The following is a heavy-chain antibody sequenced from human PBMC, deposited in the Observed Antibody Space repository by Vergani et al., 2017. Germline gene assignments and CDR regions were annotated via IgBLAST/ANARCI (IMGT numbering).Heavy chain of an antibody. Sequence: QVQLVQSGAEVKKPGSSVKVSCKASGGTFSSYAISWVRQAPVQGLEWMGRIIPILGIANYGQKFQGRVTLTADKSPSTAYMGLSSLRSEDTAVYYCARVRGTAPVGDNWFDPWGQGTLVTVAS. D-gene: IGHD3-10*01. CDR1: GGTFSSYA. CDR2: IIPILGIA. V-gene: IGHV1-69*04. CDR3: ARVRGTAPVGDNWFDP. J-gene: IGHJ5*02.